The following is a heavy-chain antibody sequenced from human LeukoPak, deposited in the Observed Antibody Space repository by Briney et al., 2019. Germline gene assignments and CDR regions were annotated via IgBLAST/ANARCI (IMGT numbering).Heavy chain of an antibody. CDR3: ARDRGLRLDYGMDV. D-gene: IGHD3-10*01. J-gene: IGHJ6*02. CDR2: ISSSSSYI. V-gene: IGHV3-21*01. Sequence: PGGSLRLSCAASGFTFSSDSMNWVRQAPGKGLEWVSSISSSSSYIYYADSVKGRFTISRDNAKNSLYLQMNSLRAEDTAVYYCARDRGLRLDYGMDVWGQGTTVTVSS. CDR1: GFTFSSDS.